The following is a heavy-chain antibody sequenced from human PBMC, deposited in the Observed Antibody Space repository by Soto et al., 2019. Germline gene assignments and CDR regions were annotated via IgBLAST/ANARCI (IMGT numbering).Heavy chain of an antibody. CDR1: GGTFSSYA. J-gene: IGHJ4*02. D-gene: IGHD3-22*01. CDR2: IIPIFGTA. Sequence: SVKVSCKASGGTFSSYAISWVRQAPGQGLEWMGGIIPIFGTANYAQKFQGRVTMTWDTSISTAYVELSRLRSDDTAVYYCAPHYPDSSGYFDHWGQGTLVTVSS. V-gene: IGHV1-69*06. CDR3: APHYPDSSGYFDH.